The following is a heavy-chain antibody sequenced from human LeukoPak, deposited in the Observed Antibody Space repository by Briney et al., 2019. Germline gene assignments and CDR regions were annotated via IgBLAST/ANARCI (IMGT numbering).Heavy chain of an antibody. Sequence: SETLSLTCTVSGGSISSCCWYWIWQPAGQGQELNGLSYTSGSTKYNPSLKSRVTISVDRSKNQFSLKLSSVTAADTAVYYCARTYCGGDCRGYYYHYYMDVWGKGTTVTISS. V-gene: IGHV4-4*07. J-gene: IGHJ6*03. CDR1: GGSISSCC. CDR3: ARTYCGGDCRGYYYHYYMDV. CDR2: SYTSGST. D-gene: IGHD2-21*02.